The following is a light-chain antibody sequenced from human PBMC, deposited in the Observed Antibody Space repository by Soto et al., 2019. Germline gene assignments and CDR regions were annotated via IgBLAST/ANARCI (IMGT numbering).Light chain of an antibody. Sequence: EIVWAQSQATVSLSPGERATLSCRASQSVNIYLAWCQQKPGQAPRLLIYDASNRATGIPARFSGSGSGTDFTLTISSLEPEDIAVYYCKQRSNWRVTFGGGTKVDIK. V-gene: IGKV3-11*01. CDR1: QSVNIY. CDR2: DAS. CDR3: KQRSNWRVT. J-gene: IGKJ4*01.